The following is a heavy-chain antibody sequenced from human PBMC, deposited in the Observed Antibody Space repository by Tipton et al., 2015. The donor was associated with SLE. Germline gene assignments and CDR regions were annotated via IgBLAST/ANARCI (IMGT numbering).Heavy chain of an antibody. CDR1: GGSFSDYY. V-gene: IGHV4-34*01. J-gene: IGHJ3*02. CDR2: INHSGST. Sequence: TLSLTCAVYGGSFSDYYWSWIRQPPGKGLEWIGEINHSGSTNYNPSLKSRVTISVDTSKNQFSLKLSSVTAADTAVYYCAVRDFWSPKGAFDIWGQGTMVTVSS. CDR3: AVRDFWSPKGAFDI. D-gene: IGHD3-3*01.